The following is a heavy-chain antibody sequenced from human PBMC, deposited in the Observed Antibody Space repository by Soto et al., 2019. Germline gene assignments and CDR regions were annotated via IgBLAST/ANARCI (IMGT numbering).Heavy chain of an antibody. CDR1: GYTFTSYD. D-gene: IGHD3-3*01. CDR2: MNPNSGNT. J-gene: IGHJ6*03. Sequence: ASVKVSCKASGYTFTSYDINWVRQATGQGLEWMGWMNPNSGNTGYAQKFQGRVTMTRNTSISTAYMELSSLRSEDTAVYYCAAGDYDFWSGPPYYMDVWGKGTTVTVSS. V-gene: IGHV1-8*01. CDR3: AAGDYDFWSGPPYYMDV.